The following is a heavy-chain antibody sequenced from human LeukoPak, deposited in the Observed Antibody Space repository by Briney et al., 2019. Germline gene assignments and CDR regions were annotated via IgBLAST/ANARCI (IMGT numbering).Heavy chain of an antibody. CDR1: GFTFDDYA. CDR2: ISWNSGSI. V-gene: IGHV3-9*01. Sequence: GGSLRLSCAASGFTFDDYAMHWVRQAPGKGLEWVSGISWNSGSIGYADSVKGRFTISRDNAKNSLYLQMNSLRAEDTALYYCGKGRDILPRAGMDVWGQGTTVTVSS. CDR3: GKGRDILPRAGMDV. D-gene: IGHD3-9*01. J-gene: IGHJ6*02.